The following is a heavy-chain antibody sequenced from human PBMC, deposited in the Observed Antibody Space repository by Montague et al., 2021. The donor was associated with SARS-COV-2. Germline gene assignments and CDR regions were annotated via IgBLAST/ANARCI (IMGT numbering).Heavy chain of an antibody. CDR1: GGSISSYY. CDR2: ISYSGSS. CDR3: ANFRRTQLLIGTVYYGMDV. J-gene: IGHJ6*02. V-gene: IGHV4-59*01. D-gene: IGHD2-2*01. Sequence: SETLSLTCTVSGGSISSYYWSWIRQPPGRGLQWIGYISYSGSSNYNPSLKSRVTISVDTYKDHFTLMLSSVTAADTAAYYCANFRRTQLLIGTVYYGMDVWGQGTTVTVSS.